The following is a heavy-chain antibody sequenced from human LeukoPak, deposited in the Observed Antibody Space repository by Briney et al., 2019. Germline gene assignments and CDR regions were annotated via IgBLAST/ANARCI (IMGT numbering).Heavy chain of an antibody. V-gene: IGHV4-59*11. CDR1: GGSINSHY. Sequence: SETLSLTCTVSGGSINSHYWSWVRQPPGKGLVWIGYISYSGNTNYNPSLKSRVTISVDTSKNQFSLKLSSVTAADTAVYYCARRMGRMFGERYYYYHYMDVWGKGTTVTISS. J-gene: IGHJ6*03. CDR2: ISYSGNT. CDR3: ARRMGRMFGERYYYYHYMDV. D-gene: IGHD3-10*02.